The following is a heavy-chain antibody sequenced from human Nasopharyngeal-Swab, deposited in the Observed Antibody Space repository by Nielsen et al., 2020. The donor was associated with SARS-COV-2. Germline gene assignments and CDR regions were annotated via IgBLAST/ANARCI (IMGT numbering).Heavy chain of an antibody. Sequence: ASVKVSCKASGYSFTTYALHWVRQAPGQSLEWMGWITTANGNTRYSQRIQDRITLTRDTSASTAYMELSSLRSEDTAVYYCARAESGASLATLSYFDYWGQGTLVTVSS. D-gene: IGHD2-15*01. CDR2: ITTANGNT. J-gene: IGHJ4*02. CDR1: GYSFTTYA. V-gene: IGHV1-3*04. CDR3: ARAESGASLATLSYFDY.